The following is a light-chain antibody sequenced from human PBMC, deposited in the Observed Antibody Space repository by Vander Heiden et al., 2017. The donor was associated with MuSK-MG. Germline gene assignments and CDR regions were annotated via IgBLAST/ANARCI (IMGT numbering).Light chain of an antibody. CDR2: GAS. CDR3: QQYNTWPL. CDR1: QSVRSN. Sequence: EIVMTQSPATLSVSPGESATLSCRASQSVRSNLAWYQQKPGQAPRLLIYGASIRATGIPARFSGSGSGTEFTLTISSLQSEDFAVYYCQQYNTWPLFGQGTKLEIK. V-gene: IGKV3-15*01. J-gene: IGKJ2*01.